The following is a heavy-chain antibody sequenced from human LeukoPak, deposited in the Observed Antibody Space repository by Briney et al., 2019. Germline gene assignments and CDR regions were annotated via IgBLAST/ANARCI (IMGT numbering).Heavy chain of an antibody. J-gene: IGHJ4*02. D-gene: IGHD3-22*01. CDR2: TSNDGDNK. CDR3: AKDGGYYRMGILDY. Sequence: GGSLRLSCAASGFMFSGYAFHWVRQAPGKGLEWVAFTSNDGDNKYYADSVKGRFTISRDNSKNTLYLQMDSLGPEDTAVYFCAKDGGYYRMGILDYWGQGTLVTASS. CDR1: GFMFSGYA. V-gene: IGHV3-30*04.